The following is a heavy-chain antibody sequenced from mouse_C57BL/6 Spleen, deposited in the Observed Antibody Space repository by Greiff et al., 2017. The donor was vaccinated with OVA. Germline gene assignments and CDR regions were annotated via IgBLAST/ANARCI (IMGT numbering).Heavy chain of an antibody. CDR2: IRSKSNNYAT. CDR3: VSPLTAQATDYAMDY. D-gene: IGHD3-2*02. Sequence: EVKLMESGGGLVQPKGSLKLSCAASGFSFNTYAMNWVRQAPGKGLEWVARIRSKSNNYATYYADSVKDRFTISRDDSESMLYLQMNNLKTEDTAMYCCVSPLTAQATDYAMDYWGQGTSVTVSS. V-gene: IGHV10-1*01. CDR1: GFSFNTYA. J-gene: IGHJ4*01.